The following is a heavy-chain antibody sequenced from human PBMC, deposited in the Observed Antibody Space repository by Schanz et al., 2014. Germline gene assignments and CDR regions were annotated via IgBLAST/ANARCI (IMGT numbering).Heavy chain of an antibody. CDR2: ISGSGGST. CDR1: GFTFSIYA. Sequence: EVQLVESGGGLVQPGGSLRLSCSASGFTFSIYAMHWVRQAPGKGLEWVSAISGSGGSTYYADSVKGRFTISRDNSKNTLYLQMNSLRAEDTALYYCVRDELLWFGEVLSLDYWGQGALVTVSS. CDR3: VRDELLWFGEVLSLDY. V-gene: IGHV3-23*04. J-gene: IGHJ4*02. D-gene: IGHD3-10*01.